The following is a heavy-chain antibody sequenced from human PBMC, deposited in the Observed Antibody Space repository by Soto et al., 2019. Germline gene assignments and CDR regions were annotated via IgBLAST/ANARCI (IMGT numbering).Heavy chain of an antibody. CDR2: TYYRSKWYD. J-gene: IGHJ6*02. V-gene: IGHV6-1*01. D-gene: IGHD2-15*01. CDR3: ARGAGRGYCSGNTGYSPYNYYGMDV. CDR1: GDSVSSNSAA. Sequence: PSQTLSLTCAISGDSVSSNSAAWNWVRQSPSRGLEWLGRTYYRSKWYDDYAVSVKSRITIKPDTSKNQFSLHLNSVTPEDTAVYYCARGAGRGYCSGNTGYSPYNYYGMDVWGQGTTVTVSS.